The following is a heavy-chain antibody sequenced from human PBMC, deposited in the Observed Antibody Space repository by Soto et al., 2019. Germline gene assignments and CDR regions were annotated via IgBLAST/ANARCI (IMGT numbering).Heavy chain of an antibody. CDR3: AAGYYFDY. V-gene: IGHV1-58*01. CDR2: IVVGDDYT. CDR1: GFTLSSFA. J-gene: IGHJ4*01. Sequence: SVKVSCKASGFTLSSFAVQWVRQARGQRLEWLGWIVVGDDYTKYAQNFQERVTITRDKSTNTAYMELSSLRSEDTAVYYCAAGYYFDYWGQGSLVTVSS.